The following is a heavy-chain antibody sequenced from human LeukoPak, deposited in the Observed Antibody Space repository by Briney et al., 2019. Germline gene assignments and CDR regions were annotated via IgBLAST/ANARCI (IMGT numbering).Heavy chain of an antibody. CDR3: ARREAYYDFWSGYYLFDY. CDR1: GFTFSSYS. V-gene: IGHV3-21*01. J-gene: IGHJ4*02. D-gene: IGHD3-3*01. CDR2: FSSSSSYI. Sequence: GGSLRLSCAASGFTFSSYSMNWVRQAPGKGLEWVSSFSSSSSYIYYADSVKGRLTISRDNAKNSLYLQMNSLRAEDTAVYYCARREAYYDFWSGYYLFDYWGQGTLVTVSS.